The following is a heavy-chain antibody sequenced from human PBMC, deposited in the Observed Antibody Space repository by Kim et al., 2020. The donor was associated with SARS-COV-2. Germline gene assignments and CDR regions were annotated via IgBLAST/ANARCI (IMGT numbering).Heavy chain of an antibody. Sequence: NKYDAAAVKGRFTISSDNSKNTLYLKMSSLRAEETAVYYCARGSIAAADSWGQGTLVTVSS. D-gene: IGHD6-13*01. CDR2: NK. CDR3: ARGSIAAADS. J-gene: IGHJ4*02. V-gene: IGHV3-33*01.